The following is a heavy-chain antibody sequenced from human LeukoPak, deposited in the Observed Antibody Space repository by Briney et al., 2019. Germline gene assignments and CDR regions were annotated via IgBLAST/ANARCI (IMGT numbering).Heavy chain of an antibody. Sequence: GGSLRLSCAASGFTFDDYAMHWVRQAPGKGLEWVSGISWNSGSIGYADSVKGRFTISRDNAKNSLYLQMNSLRAEDTALYYCAKALEKYDILPLTDYWGQGTLVTVSS. CDR2: ISWNSGSI. CDR3: AKALEKYDILPLTDY. J-gene: IGHJ4*02. D-gene: IGHD3-9*01. CDR1: GFTFDDYA. V-gene: IGHV3-9*01.